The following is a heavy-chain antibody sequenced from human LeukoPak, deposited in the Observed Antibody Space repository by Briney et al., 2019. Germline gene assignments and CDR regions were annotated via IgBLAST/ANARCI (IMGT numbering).Heavy chain of an antibody. CDR1: GGTFSSYA. Sequence: ASVKVSCKASGGTFSSYAISWVRQAPGQGLEWMGRIIPSLGIANYAQKFQARVTITADSSTSTAYMELSGLRSDDTAVYYCARPFIETPSLGALDYWGQGTLVTVSS. V-gene: IGHV1-69*04. D-gene: IGHD4-23*01. CDR2: IIPSLGIA. J-gene: IGHJ4*02. CDR3: ARPFIETPSLGALDY.